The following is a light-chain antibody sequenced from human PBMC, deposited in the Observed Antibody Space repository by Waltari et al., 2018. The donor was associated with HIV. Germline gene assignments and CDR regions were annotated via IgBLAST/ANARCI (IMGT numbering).Light chain of an antibody. Sequence: QSALAQPPSASGSAGQSVTISCTGTSSDVGAYIYVSWYQQHPGKSPKLIIYDVTKRPSGVPDRFSGSKSGNTASLTVSGLQGEDEADYYCSSYADSDTPVVFGGGTKLTVL. J-gene: IGLJ2*01. CDR1: SSDVGAYIY. CDR2: DVT. CDR3: SSYADSDTPVV. V-gene: IGLV2-8*01.